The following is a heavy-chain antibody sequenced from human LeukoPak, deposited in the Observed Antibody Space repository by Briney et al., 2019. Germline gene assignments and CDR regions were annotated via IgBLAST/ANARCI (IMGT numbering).Heavy chain of an antibody. V-gene: IGHV3-30*03. CDR3: ARDRAWNYFDY. CDR2: ISNDGSRK. D-gene: IGHD3-3*01. CDR1: GFTFSRHG. J-gene: IGHJ4*02. Sequence: GGSLRLSCAPSGFTFSRHGMHWARQAPGKGLEWVAIISNDGSRKYYAHSVEGRFTISRDNSKNTLYLQMDSLRAEDTAVYYCARDRAWNYFDYWGQGTLVTVSS.